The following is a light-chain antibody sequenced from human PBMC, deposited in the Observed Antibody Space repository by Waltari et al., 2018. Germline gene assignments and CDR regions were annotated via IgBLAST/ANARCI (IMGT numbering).Light chain of an antibody. CDR1: QTILYSPTNRNY. Sequence: DFVMTQSPDSLAVSLGERATINCKSSQTILYSPTNRNYLAWYQQKPGQPPKLLIYWASGRASGVPDRFSGSGSVTDFTLTISSLQPEDVAVYYCQQYITTLTFGGGTKVEIK. J-gene: IGKJ4*01. CDR3: QQYITTLT. V-gene: IGKV4-1*01. CDR2: WAS.